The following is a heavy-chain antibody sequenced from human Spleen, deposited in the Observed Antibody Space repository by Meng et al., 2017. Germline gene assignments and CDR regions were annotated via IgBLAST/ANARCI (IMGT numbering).Heavy chain of an antibody. CDR1: FGSFSYYY. CDR2: INHSGST. D-gene: IGHD4-11*01. Sequence: VLLQYGGGLLWTRAEPLSPSCVLSFGSFSYYYWCWIRQPPGKGLEWIGEINHSGSTNYNPSLESRATISVDTSQNNLSLKLSSVTAADSAVYYCARGPTTMAHDFDYWGQGTLVTVS. V-gene: IGHV4-34*01. CDR3: ARGPTTMAHDFDY. J-gene: IGHJ4*02.